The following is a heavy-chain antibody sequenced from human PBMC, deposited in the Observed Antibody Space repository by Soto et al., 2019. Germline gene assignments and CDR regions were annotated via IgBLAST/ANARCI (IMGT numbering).Heavy chain of an antibody. V-gene: IGHV4-59*01. Sequence: PSETLSLTCTVSGGSISSYYWSWIRQPPGKGLEWIGYIYYSGSTNYNPSLKSRVTISVDTSKNQFSLKLSSVTAADTAVYYCARGKGYCSSTSCYALDFDYWGQGTLVTVSS. CDR2: IYYSGST. D-gene: IGHD2-2*01. J-gene: IGHJ4*02. CDR3: ARGKGYCSSTSCYALDFDY. CDR1: GGSISSYY.